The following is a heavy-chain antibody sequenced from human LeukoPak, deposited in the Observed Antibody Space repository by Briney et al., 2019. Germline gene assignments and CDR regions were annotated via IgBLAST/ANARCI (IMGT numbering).Heavy chain of an antibody. CDR1: GFTFRNYA. Sequence: GGSLRLSCAASGFTFRNYAMNWVRQAPGKGLEWVSSISGSGVNTYYADSVMGRFTISRDNSKNTLYLQMNSLRAEDTALYYCAKEAHYPHMGTYLVTIDSWGQGTLVTVSS. J-gene: IGHJ4*02. V-gene: IGHV3-23*01. CDR3: AKEAHYPHMGTYLVTIDS. D-gene: IGHD3-9*01. CDR2: ISGSGVNT.